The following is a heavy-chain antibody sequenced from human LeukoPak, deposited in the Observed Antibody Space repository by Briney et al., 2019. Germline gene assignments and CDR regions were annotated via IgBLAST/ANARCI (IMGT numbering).Heavy chain of an antibody. CDR3: TRMTTGHDY. Sequence: SETLSLTCAFSGVSFNDYYWSWVRQTPGKGLEWIGEINHSGYTNDSPSLKSRVTLSIDTSRKQFSLNLRSVTVADTGIYYCTRMTTGHDYWGKGTLVTVSS. V-gene: IGHV4-34*01. CDR2: INHSGYT. J-gene: IGHJ4*02. CDR1: GVSFNDYY. D-gene: IGHD4-17*01.